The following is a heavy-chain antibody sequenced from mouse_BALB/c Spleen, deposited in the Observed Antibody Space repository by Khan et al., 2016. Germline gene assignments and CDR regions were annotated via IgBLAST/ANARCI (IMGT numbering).Heavy chain of an antibody. V-gene: IGHV9-2-1*01. CDR2: INTETGEP. J-gene: IGHJ2*01. CDR1: GYTFTDYS. Sequence: QIQLVQSGPELKKPGETVKISCKASGYTFTDYSMHWVKQAPGKGLKWMGWINTETGEPTYADDFKGRFAFSLETSASPAYLQINNLKNDDTATYFCARSKGWLLRGYWGQGTTLTVSS. D-gene: IGHD2-3*01. CDR3: ARSKGWLLRGY.